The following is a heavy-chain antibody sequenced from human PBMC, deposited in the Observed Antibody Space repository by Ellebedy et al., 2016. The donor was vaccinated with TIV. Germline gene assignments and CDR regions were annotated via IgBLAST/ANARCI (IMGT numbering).Heavy chain of an antibody. J-gene: IGHJ3*02. D-gene: IGHD6-13*01. CDR3: ARDRRMAAAGTRAFDI. CDR1: GGSISSYY. Sequence: PSETLSLTCTVSGGSISSYYWSWIRQPPGKGLEWIGYIYYSGSTNYNPFLKSRVTISVDTSKNQFSLKLSSVTAADTAVYYCARDRRMAAAGTRAFDIWGQGTMVTVSS. V-gene: IGHV4-59*01. CDR2: IYYSGST.